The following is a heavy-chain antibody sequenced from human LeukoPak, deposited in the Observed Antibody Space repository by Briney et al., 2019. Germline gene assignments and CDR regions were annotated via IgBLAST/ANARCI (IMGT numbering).Heavy chain of an antibody. D-gene: IGHD1-26*01. Sequence: GSLRLSCVASGFTFSDYYMSWIRQAPGKGLEWLSHIYTSGRTMFYADSVKGRFTISRDNAKNSLYLQMNSLRVDDTAVYYCARDRGAQWELPDFWGQGTLVTVSS. CDR2: IYTSGRTM. J-gene: IGHJ4*02. CDR1: GFTFSDYY. V-gene: IGHV3-11*01. CDR3: ARDRGAQWELPDF.